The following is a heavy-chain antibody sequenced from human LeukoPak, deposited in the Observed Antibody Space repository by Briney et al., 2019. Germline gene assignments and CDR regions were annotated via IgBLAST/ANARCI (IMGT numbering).Heavy chain of an antibody. J-gene: IGHJ4*02. CDR3: ARIGYGASFDY. D-gene: IGHD4/OR15-4a*01. Sequence: GGSLRLSCAASGFTFSSYEMNWVRQAPGQGLEWVSYISSSGNAIYYADSVKGRFTISRDNAKNSLYLQMNSLRAEDTAVYYCARIGYGASFDYWGQGTLVTVSS. CDR1: GFTFSSYE. CDR2: ISSSGNAI. V-gene: IGHV3-48*03.